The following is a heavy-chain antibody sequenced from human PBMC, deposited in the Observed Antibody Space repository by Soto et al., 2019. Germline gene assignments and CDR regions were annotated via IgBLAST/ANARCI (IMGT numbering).Heavy chain of an antibody. V-gene: IGHV4-39*01. J-gene: IGHJ3*02. CDR2: VYYGGAIFYSGNI. Sequence: SETLSLTCTVSGDSISGSNSHWGWTRQPPGKGLEYIGSVYYGGAIFYSGNIYYNPSLKSRVTISVDTSKNQFSLRLSSVTAADTGVYYCVRYDRINMKPYSPEGFHIWGQGTMVTVSS. D-gene: IGHD3-3*02. CDR3: VRYDRINMKPYSPEGFHI. CDR1: GDSISGSNSH.